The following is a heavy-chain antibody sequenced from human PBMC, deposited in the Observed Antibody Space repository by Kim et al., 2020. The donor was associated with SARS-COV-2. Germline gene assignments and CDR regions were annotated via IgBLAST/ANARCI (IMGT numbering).Heavy chain of an antibody. J-gene: IGHJ5*02. CDR1: GGSISSSNW. CDR3: AGNIVVVPAANARGPPGWFDP. CDR2: IYHSGST. Sequence: SETLSLTCAVSGGSISSSNWWSWVRQPPGKGLEWIGEIYHSGSTNYNPSLKSRVTISVDKSKNQFSLKLSSVTAADTAVYYCAGNIVVVPAANARGPPGWFDPWGQGTLVTVSS. D-gene: IGHD2-2*01. V-gene: IGHV4-4*02.